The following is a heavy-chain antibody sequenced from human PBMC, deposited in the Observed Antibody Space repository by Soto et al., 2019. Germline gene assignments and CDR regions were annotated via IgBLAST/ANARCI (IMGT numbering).Heavy chain of an antibody. CDR1: GGTFSSYT. D-gene: IGHD2-2*02. J-gene: IGHJ6*03. CDR2: IIPILGIA. V-gene: IGHV1-69*02. Sequence: QVQLVQSGAEVKKPGSSVKVSCKASGGTFSSYTISWVRQAPGQGLEWMGRIIPILGIANYAQKFQGRVTITADKSTSTDYMELSSLRSEDTAVYYCARTYCSSTSCYSSYYMDVWGKGTTVTVSS. CDR3: ARTYCSSTSCYSSYYMDV.